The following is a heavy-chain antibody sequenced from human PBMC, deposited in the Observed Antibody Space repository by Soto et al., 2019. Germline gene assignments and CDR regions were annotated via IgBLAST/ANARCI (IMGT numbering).Heavy chain of an antibody. J-gene: IGHJ3*02. V-gene: IGHV6-1*01. CDR3: ARDLGGESWIQLWAEAFDI. D-gene: IGHD5-18*01. CDR2: TYYRSKWYN. Sequence: QSPSRGLEWLGRTYYRSKWYNDYAVSVKSRITINPDTSKNQFSLQLNSVTPEDTAVYYCARDLGGESWIQLWAEAFDIWGQGTMVTVSS.